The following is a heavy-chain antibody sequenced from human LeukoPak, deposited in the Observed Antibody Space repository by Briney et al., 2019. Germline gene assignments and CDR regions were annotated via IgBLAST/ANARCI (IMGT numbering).Heavy chain of an antibody. CDR2: IKQDGYEK. D-gene: IGHD3-10*01. Sequence: PGGSLRLSCAASGFTFSSYWMSWVRQAPGKGLEWVANIKQDGYEKYYVDSVKGRFTISRDKAKNSLYLQMNGLRAEDTAVSYCARFTGNGPWGWFDPWGQETLVTVSS. CDR1: GFTFSSYW. CDR3: ARFTGNGPWGWFDP. V-gene: IGHV3-7*01. J-gene: IGHJ5*02.